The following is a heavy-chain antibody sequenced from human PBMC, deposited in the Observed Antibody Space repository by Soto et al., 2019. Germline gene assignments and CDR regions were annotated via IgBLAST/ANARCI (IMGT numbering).Heavy chain of an antibody. CDR2: IYYSGST. V-gene: IGHV4-61*01. Sequence: SETLSLTCTASGGSVSSGSYYWSWIRQPPGKGLEWIGYIYYSGSTNYNPSLKSRVTISVDTSKNQFSLKLSSVTAADTAVYYCARDGLYCSGGSCVGYWGQGTLVTVSS. CDR1: GGSVSSGSYY. D-gene: IGHD2-15*01. J-gene: IGHJ4*02. CDR3: ARDGLYCSGGSCVGY.